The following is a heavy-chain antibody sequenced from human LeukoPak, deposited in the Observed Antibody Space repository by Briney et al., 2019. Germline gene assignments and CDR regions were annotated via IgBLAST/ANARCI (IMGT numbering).Heavy chain of an antibody. CDR3: AKTQLELSALDY. Sequence: SETLSLTCSVSGGSISSSSYYWGWIRQPPGKGLEWIGSIYYSGSTYYSPSLKSRVTISVDTSKNQFSLKLSSVTAADTAVYYCAKTQLELSALDYWGQGTLVTVSS. J-gene: IGHJ4*02. CDR1: GGSISSSSYY. CDR2: IYYSGST. V-gene: IGHV4-39*01. D-gene: IGHD1-1*01.